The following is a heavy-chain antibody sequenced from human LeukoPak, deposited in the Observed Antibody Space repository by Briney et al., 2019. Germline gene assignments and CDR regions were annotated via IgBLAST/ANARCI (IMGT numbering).Heavy chain of an antibody. CDR2: IGGSGAST. CDR3: AKAPVRTGTTYYFDY. J-gene: IGHJ4*02. D-gene: IGHD1-1*01. CDR1: GFTFRNYA. Sequence: GGSLRLSCAASGFTFRNYAMSWVRQAPGKGLEWVSAIGGSGASTSHADSVKGRFTISRDNSKNTLYLQMNSLRAEDTAVYYCAKAPVRTGTTYYFDYWGQGTLVTVSS. V-gene: IGHV3-23*01.